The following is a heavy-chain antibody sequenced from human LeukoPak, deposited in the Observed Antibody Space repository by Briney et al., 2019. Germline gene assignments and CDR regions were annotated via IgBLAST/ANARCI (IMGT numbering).Heavy chain of an antibody. CDR3: ARDRSDILTGYNDAFDI. D-gene: IGHD3-9*01. CDR1: GFTFSTYW. Sequence: GGSLRLSYAASGFTFSTYWMSWVRQTPGRGLEWVATIKLDGSEKYYVDSVKGRFTISRDNAKKSLYLQMNSLRADDTAVYYCARDRSDILTGYNDAFDIWGHGTKVTVSS. J-gene: IGHJ3*02. CDR2: IKLDGSEK. V-gene: IGHV3-7*01.